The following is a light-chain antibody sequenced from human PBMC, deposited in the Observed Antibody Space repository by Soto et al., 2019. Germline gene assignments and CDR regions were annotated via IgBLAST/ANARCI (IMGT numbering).Light chain of an antibody. CDR3: QQSDSSPWT. CDR1: QSISSY. Sequence: IEVTQSPSSLSASVGDRVTITCRASQSISSYLNWYQQKPGKAPKLLIYAASRLRSGVPSRFSGSGSGTDFSLTISSLQPEDFATYHCQQSDSSPWTFGQGTKVDIK. CDR2: AAS. V-gene: IGKV1-39*01. J-gene: IGKJ1*01.